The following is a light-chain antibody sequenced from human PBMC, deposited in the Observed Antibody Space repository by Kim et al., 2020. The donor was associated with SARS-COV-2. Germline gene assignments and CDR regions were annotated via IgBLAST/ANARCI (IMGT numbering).Light chain of an antibody. Sequence: ASVGDRVTISCRASQSISSYLNWYQQKPGKAPKLLIYAASSLQSGVPSRFSGSGSGTDFTLTISSRQPEDFATYYCQQSYSTPLTFGGGTKVDIK. J-gene: IGKJ4*01. CDR2: AAS. V-gene: IGKV1-39*01. CDR1: QSISSY. CDR3: QQSYSTPLT.